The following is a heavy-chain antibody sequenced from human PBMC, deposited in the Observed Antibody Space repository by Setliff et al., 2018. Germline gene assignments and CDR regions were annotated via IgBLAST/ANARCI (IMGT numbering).Heavy chain of an antibody. D-gene: IGHD5-18*01. CDR3: ATSVSWIQLVLYPQGHPEPFDY. Sequence: GASVKVSCKASGYTFTGYYMHWVRQAPGQGLEWMGWINPNSGGTNYAQKFQGWVTMTRDTSISTAYMELSSLRSEDTAVYYCATSVSWIQLVLYPQGHPEPFDYWGQGTLVTVLL. V-gene: IGHV1-2*04. CDR1: GYTFTGYY. CDR2: INPNSGGT. J-gene: IGHJ4*02.